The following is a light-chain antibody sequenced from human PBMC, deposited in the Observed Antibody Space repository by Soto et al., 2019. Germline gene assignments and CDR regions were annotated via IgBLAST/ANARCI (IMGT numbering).Light chain of an antibody. J-gene: IGKJ1*01. Sequence: EIVMTQSPATLSLSPGERATLSCRASQRGSSSYLAWYQQKPGQAPRLLIYGASSRATGIPDRFSGSGSGNDLTLLIRGLEPEDFAAYSSQQYRSSPPWPCGQGTNVEIK. V-gene: IGKV3-20*01. CDR1: QRGSSSY. CDR2: GAS. CDR3: QQYRSSPPWP.